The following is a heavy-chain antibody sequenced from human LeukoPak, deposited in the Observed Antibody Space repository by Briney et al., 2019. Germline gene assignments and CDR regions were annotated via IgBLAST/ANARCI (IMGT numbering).Heavy chain of an antibody. CDR3: AITGYSSSRAFDY. D-gene: IGHD6-13*01. V-gene: IGHV4-34*01. Sequence: SETLSLTCAVYGGSFSGYYWSWIRQPPGKGLEWIGEINHSGSTNYNPSLKSRVTISVDTSKNQFSLKLSSVTAADTAVYYCAITGYSSSRAFDYWGQGTLVTVSS. CDR1: GGSFSGYY. CDR2: INHSGST. J-gene: IGHJ4*02.